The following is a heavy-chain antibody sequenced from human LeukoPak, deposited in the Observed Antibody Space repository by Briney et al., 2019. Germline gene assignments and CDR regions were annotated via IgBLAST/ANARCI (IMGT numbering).Heavy chain of an antibody. J-gene: IGHJ4*02. D-gene: IGHD6-13*01. CDR1: GFTFDDYA. V-gene: IGHV3-9*03. CDR2: ISWNSGSI. CDR3: VKSLGYSSSWSFDY. Sequence: GRSLRLSCAASGFTFDDYAMHWVRHAPGKGLEWVSGISWNSGSIGYADSVKGRFTISRDNAKNSLYLQMNSLRAEDMALYYCVKSLGYSSSWSFDYCGQGTLVTVSS.